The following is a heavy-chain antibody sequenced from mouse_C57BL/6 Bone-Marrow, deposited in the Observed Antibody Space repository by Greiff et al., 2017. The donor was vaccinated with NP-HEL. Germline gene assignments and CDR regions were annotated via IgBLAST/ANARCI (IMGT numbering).Heavy chain of an antibody. Sequence: QVQLQQPGAELVKPGASVKMSCKASGYTFTSYWITWVKQRPGQGLEWIGDIYPGSGSTNYNEKFKSKATLTVDTSSSTAYMQLSSLTSEDSAVYYCARVIRVPVYFDYWGQGTTLTVSA. D-gene: IGHD2-4*01. V-gene: IGHV1-55*01. CDR1: GYTFTSYW. CDR3: ARVIRVPVYFDY. CDR2: IYPGSGST. J-gene: IGHJ2*01.